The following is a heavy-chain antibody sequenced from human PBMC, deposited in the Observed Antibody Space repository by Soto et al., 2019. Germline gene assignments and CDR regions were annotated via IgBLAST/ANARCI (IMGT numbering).Heavy chain of an antibody. CDR1: GYSFTNNE. J-gene: IGHJ6*02. V-gene: IGHV1-18*01. CDR3: AREVRGSVFDSRPRGMDV. CDR2: ITTSNGHT. D-gene: IGHD3-10*01. Sequence: QVQLVQSGPEVKKPGASVKVSCKASGYSFTNNEITWVRQAPGQGLEWMGRITTSNGHTNYAQGLQGRVTMTTDTSTSTADLQLRSLRSDDTAAYYCAREVRGSVFDSRPRGMDVWGQGTTFTVAS.